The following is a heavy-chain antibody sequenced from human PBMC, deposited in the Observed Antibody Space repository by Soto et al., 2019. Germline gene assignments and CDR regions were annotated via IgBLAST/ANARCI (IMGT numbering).Heavy chain of an antibody. CDR2: ISGGGDTT. Sequence: VQLLESGGGLVQTGGSLRLSCAASGFTFNNYAMTWVRQAPGKGLEWVSAISGGGDTTSYADSVKGRFTVSRDGSKYALYLEMSRLRAEDTALYYCAKGRGGSGSLTPRVDFWGQGTLVTVSS. CDR3: AKGRGGSGSLTPRVDF. D-gene: IGHD3-10*01. V-gene: IGHV3-23*01. CDR1: GFTFNNYA. J-gene: IGHJ4*02.